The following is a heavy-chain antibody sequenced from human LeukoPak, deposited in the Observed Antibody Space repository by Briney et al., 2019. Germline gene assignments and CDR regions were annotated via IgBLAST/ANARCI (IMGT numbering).Heavy chain of an antibody. CDR1: GGSISSYY. Sequence: SETLSLTSTVSGGSISSYYWSWIRQPPGKGLEWMGNIYYSGSTNYNPSLKSRVTISVDTSKKQFSLKLSSVTAADTAVYYCARRSYGEGWPFDYWGQGTLVTVSS. J-gene: IGHJ4*02. D-gene: IGHD1-26*01. V-gene: IGHV4-59*01. CDR2: IYYSGST. CDR3: ARRSYGEGWPFDY.